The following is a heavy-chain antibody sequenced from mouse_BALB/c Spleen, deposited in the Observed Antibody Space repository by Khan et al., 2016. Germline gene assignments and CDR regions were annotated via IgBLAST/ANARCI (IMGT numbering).Heavy chain of an antibody. V-gene: IGHV9-1*02. J-gene: IGHJ4*01. D-gene: IGHD2-14*01. CDR3: ARRGVRGCYYAIDY. CDR2: INTYTGES. Sequence: QIQLVQSGPELKKPGATVKISCKASGYTFTNYGMNWVKQASGKGLKWMGWINTYTGESTYADDFKGRFAFSLETSASTGYLKIHTLNNEDMATYCCARRGVRGCYYAIDYWDQGTSVTVSS. CDR1: GYTFTNYG.